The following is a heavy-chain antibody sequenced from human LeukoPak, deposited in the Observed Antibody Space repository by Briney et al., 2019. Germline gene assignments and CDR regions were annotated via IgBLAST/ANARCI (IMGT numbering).Heavy chain of an antibody. CDR3: ASGPYSSGWYGYYYYGMDV. CDR2: IIPIFGTA. V-gene: IGHV1-69*13. CDR1: GGTSSSYA. J-gene: IGHJ6*02. D-gene: IGHD6-19*01. Sequence: GASVKVSCKASGGTSSSYAISWVRQAPGQGLEWTGGIIPIFGTANYAQKFQGRVTITADESTSTAYMELSSLRSEDTAVYYCASGPYSSGWYGYYYYGMDVWGQGTTVTVSS.